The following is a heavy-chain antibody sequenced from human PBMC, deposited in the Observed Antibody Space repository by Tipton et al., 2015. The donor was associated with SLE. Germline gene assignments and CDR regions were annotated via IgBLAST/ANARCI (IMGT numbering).Heavy chain of an antibody. D-gene: IGHD6-13*01. V-gene: IGHV3-23*03. Sequence: SLRLSCAASGFTFSSYAMSWVRQAPGKGLEWVSVIYSGGSSTYYADSVKGRFTISRDNSKNTLYLQMNSLRAEDTAVYYCAKEFRGSSWYYFASWGQGTLVTVSS. J-gene: IGHJ4*02. CDR2: IYSGGSST. CDR3: AKEFRGSSWYYFAS. CDR1: GFTFSSYA.